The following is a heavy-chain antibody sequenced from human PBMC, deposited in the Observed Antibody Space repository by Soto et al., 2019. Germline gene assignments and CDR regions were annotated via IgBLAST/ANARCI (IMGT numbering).Heavy chain of an antibody. J-gene: IGHJ4*02. V-gene: IGHV3-11*06. CDR3: AKDSRDCSSTSCYAPEYYFDY. CDR1: GFTFSDYY. D-gene: IGHD2-2*01. Sequence: GGSLRLSCAASGFTFSDYYMSWIRQAPGKGLEWVSYISSSSSVIDYADSVKGRFTVSRDNSKNTLYLQMNSLRAEDTAVYYCAKDSRDCSSTSCYAPEYYFDYWGQGTLVTVSS. CDR2: ISSSSSVI.